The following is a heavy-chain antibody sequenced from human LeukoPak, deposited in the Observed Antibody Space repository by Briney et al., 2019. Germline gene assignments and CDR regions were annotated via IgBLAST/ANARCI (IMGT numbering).Heavy chain of an antibody. CDR2: ISGYNGNT. V-gene: IGHV1-18*01. CDR1: GYTFTTYN. D-gene: IGHD4-17*01. J-gene: IGHJ4*02. Sequence: ASVKLSCKASGYTFTTYNINWVRQAPGQGPEWMGWISGYNGNTNYAQKLQGRVTMTTDTSTSTAYMELRSLRSDAAAVYYCASDYGDLDYWGQGTLVTVSS. CDR3: ASDYGDLDY.